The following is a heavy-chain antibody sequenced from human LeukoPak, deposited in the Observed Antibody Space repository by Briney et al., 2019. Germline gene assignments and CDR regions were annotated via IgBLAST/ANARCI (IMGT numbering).Heavy chain of an antibody. Sequence: PSETLSLTCTVSGGSISSSSDYWGWIRQAPGKGLEWIGSIYYHENTYYNSSLKSRVIISVDTSKNQFSLKLSSVTAADTAVYFCARRFCSNGVCYRSAFGIWGQGTMVTVSS. CDR1: GGSISSSSDY. D-gene: IGHD2-8*01. CDR2: IYYHENT. V-gene: IGHV4-39*07. CDR3: ARRFCSNGVCYRSAFGI. J-gene: IGHJ3*02.